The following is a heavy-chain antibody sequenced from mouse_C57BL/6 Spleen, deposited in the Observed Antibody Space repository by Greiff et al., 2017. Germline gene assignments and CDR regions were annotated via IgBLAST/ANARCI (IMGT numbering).Heavy chain of an antibody. CDR2: IYPGSGNT. V-gene: IGHV1-76*01. J-gene: IGHJ3*01. CDR3: ARNYYGSRGGFAY. D-gene: IGHD1-1*01. CDR1: GYTFTDYY. Sequence: QVQLQHSGAELVRPGASVKLSCKVSGYTFTDYYINWVKQRPGQGLEWIARIYPGSGNTYYNEKFKGKATLTAEKSSSTAYMQLSSLTSEDSAVYFCARNYYGSRGGFAYWGQGTLVTVSA.